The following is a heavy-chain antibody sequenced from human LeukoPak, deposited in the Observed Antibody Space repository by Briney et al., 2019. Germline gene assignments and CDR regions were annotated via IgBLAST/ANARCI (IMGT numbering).Heavy chain of an antibody. J-gene: IGHJ3*02. Sequence: ASVKVSCKASGYTFTSYGISWVRQAPGQGLEWMGLISAYNGNTNYAQKLQGRVTMTTDTSTSTAYMELRSLRSDDTAVYYCARDRGSGYYLDAFDIWGQGTMVTVSS. D-gene: IGHD3-22*01. CDR1: GYTFTSYG. CDR2: ISAYNGNT. CDR3: ARDRGSGYYLDAFDI. V-gene: IGHV1-18*01.